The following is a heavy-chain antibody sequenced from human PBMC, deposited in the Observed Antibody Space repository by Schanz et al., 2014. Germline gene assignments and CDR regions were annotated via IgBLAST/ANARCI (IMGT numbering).Heavy chain of an antibody. CDR3: AKTLFPGGTQTFGN. J-gene: IGHJ4*02. V-gene: IGHV3-23*04. Sequence: EVQLAESGGGLVQPGGSLRLSCAASTFTFSSYAMCWVRQAPGKGLEWVSAISGGGGTTYYTDPVKGRFTISRDNSKSTLYVEMNSLRVEDTAVYYCAKTLFPGGTQTFGNWGRGTLVTVSS. CDR1: TFTFSSYA. CDR2: ISGGGGTT. D-gene: IGHD2-8*02.